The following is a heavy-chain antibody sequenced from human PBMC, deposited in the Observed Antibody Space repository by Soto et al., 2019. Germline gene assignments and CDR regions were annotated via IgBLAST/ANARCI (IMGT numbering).Heavy chain of an antibody. J-gene: IGHJ4*02. CDR1: GFSLSTSGVG. D-gene: IGHD3-10*01. CDR3: AHSPLGFGSAY. V-gene: IGHV2-5*02. CDR2: IYWDDDN. Sequence: QITLKESGPTLVKPTQTLTLTCTFSGFSLSTSGVGVGWIRQPPGKTLGWLALIYWDDDNRYSPSLKSRLTITKDTTKNQLVLTMTIMDPVDTATYYCAHSPLGFGSAYWGQGTLVTVSS.